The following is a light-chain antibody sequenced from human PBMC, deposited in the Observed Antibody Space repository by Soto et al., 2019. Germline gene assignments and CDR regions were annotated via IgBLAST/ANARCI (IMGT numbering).Light chain of an antibody. CDR3: QQSYSTPIT. Sequence: DIQMTQSPSSVSASVGDRVAITCRASQSISSYLNWYQQKPGKAPKVLIYAASNLQSGVPSRFSGSGSGTDFTLTISSLQPEDFATYYCQQSYSTPITFGQGTRLET. V-gene: IGKV1-39*01. J-gene: IGKJ5*01. CDR1: QSISSY. CDR2: AAS.